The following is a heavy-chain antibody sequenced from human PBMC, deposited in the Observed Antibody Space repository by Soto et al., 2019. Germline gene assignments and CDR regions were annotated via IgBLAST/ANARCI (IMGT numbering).Heavy chain of an antibody. V-gene: IGHV1-2*02. CDR2: INPNSGDT. J-gene: IGHJ6*02. D-gene: IGHD1-26*01. Sequence: SVKVSFKASGYTFTGYYVHWVRQAPGQGLERMGWINPNSGDTYLAQRFQGRVTMNRDTSIGTAYMELRGLTSDDTAEYYCAKGGAIVAAGTRVYLYNAMDVWGQGTKVTVSS. CDR3: AKGGAIVAAGTRVYLYNAMDV. CDR1: GYTFTGYY.